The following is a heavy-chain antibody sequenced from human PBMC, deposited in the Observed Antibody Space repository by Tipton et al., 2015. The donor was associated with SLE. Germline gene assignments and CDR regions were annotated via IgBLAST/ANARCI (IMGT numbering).Heavy chain of an antibody. D-gene: IGHD3-16*01. J-gene: IGHJ4*02. CDR1: GGSISSSSYY. CDR3: RLITITSLFDY. V-gene: IGHV4-39*07. Sequence: TLSLTCTVSGGSISSSSYYWGLIRQPPGKGLEWIGSIYYSGSTYYNPSLKSRVTISVDTSKNQFSLKLSSVTAADTAVYYCRLITITSLFDYWGQGTLVTVSS. CDR2: IYYSGST.